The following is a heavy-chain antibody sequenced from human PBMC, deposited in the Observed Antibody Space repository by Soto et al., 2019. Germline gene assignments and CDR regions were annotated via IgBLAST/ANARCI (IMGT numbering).Heavy chain of an antibody. D-gene: IGHD4-4*01. V-gene: IGHV3-30-3*01. CDR2: ISYDENDK. Sequence: QLELVESGGGVVQPGRSLRLSCAASGFTFSSYALHWVRQAPGKGLEWVAIISYDENDKSYADSVKGRFTISRDNSKNTLYLQMNSLRTEDTAVYYCARCRTCRRYSYSNFVMDVWGQGTTVTVSS. CDR3: ARCRTCRRYSYSNFVMDV. CDR1: GFTFSSYA. J-gene: IGHJ6*02.